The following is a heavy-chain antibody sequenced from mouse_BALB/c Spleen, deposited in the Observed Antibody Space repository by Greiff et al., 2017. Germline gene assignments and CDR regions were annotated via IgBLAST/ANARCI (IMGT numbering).Heavy chain of an antibody. J-gene: IGHJ4*01. CDR2: ISNGGGST. Sequence: EVMLVESGGGLVQPGGSLKLSCAASGFTFSSYTMSWVRQTPEKRLEWVAYISNGGGSTYYPDTVKGRFTISRDNAKNTLYLQMSSLKSEDTAMYYCARNIYDGSSYYAMDYWGQGTTLTVSS. CDR3: ARNIYDGSSYYAMDY. CDR1: GFTFSSYT. D-gene: IGHD2-3*01. V-gene: IGHV5-12-2*01.